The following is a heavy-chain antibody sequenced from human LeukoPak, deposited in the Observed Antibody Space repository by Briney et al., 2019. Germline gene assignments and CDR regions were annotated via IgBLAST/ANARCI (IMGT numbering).Heavy chain of an antibody. CDR3: ARDPYYGSGSHPRFDY. J-gene: IGHJ4*02. V-gene: IGHV3-20*04. CDR2: INWNGGST. D-gene: IGHD3-10*01. CDR1: GFTFDDYG. Sequence: GGSLRLSCAASGFTFDDYGMSWVRQAPGKGLEWVSGINWNGGSTGYADSVKGRFTISRDNAKNSLYLQMNSLRVEDTALYYCARDPYYGSGSHPRFDYWGQGTLVTVPS.